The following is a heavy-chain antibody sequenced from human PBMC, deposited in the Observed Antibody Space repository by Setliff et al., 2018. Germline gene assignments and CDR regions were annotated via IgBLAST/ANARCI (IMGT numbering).Heavy chain of an antibody. D-gene: IGHD1-1*01. CDR3: ARTGTYRYFDY. V-gene: IGHV4-39*01. CDR1: GASISNGTYY. J-gene: IGHJ4*02. Sequence: PSETLSLTCTVSGASISNGTYYWAWIRQPPGKGLEWIGRIYYRGTTYSNVSLASRLAISVDTSKNQFSLKLTSVTAADTAVYYCARTGTYRYFDYWGQGTRVTVSS. CDR2: IYYRGTT.